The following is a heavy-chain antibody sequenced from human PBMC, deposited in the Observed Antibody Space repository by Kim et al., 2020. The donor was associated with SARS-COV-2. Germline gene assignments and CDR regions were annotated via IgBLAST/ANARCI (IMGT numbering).Heavy chain of an antibody. D-gene: IGHD6-13*01. J-gene: IGHJ4*02. CDR3: AKDLGRQQLVRKPFDY. Sequence: GGSLRLSCAASGFTFSSYGMHWVRQAPGKGLEWVAVISYDGSNKYYADSVKGRFTISRDNSKNTLYLQMNSLRAEDTAVYYCAKDLGRQQLVRKPFDYWGQGTLVTVSS. CDR2: ISYDGSNK. CDR1: GFTFSSYG. V-gene: IGHV3-30*18.